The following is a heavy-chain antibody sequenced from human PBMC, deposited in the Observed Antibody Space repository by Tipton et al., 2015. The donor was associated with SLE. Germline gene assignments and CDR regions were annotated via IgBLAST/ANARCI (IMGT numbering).Heavy chain of an antibody. CDR1: GGSVSSGSYY. Sequence: TLSLTCTVSGGSVSSGSYYWSWIRQPPGKGLEWIGEINHSGSTNYNPSLKSRVTISVDTSKNQFSLKLSSVTAADTAVYYCARGLKPSRDDAFDIWGQGTMLTVSS. CDR3: ARGLKPSRDDAFDI. J-gene: IGHJ3*02. D-gene: IGHD5/OR15-5a*01. V-gene: IGHV4-39*07. CDR2: INHSGST.